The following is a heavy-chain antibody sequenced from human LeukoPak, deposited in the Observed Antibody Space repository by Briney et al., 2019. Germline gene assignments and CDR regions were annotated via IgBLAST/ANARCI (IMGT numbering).Heavy chain of an antibody. Sequence: GASVKVSCKASGYTFTSYDINWVRQATGQGLEWMGWMNPNSGNTGYAQKFQGRVTMTRNTSISTAYMELSSLRSEDTAEYYCATSGKRWYYDFWNAYYYYGMDVWGQGTTVTVSS. J-gene: IGHJ6*02. V-gene: IGHV1-8*01. D-gene: IGHD3-3*01. CDR3: ATSGKRWYYDFWNAYYYYGMDV. CDR2: MNPNSGNT. CDR1: GYTFTSYD.